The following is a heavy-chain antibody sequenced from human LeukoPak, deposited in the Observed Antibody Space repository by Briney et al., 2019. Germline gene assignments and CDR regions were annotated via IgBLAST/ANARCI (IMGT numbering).Heavy chain of an antibody. V-gene: IGHV4-59*01. Sequence: SETLSLTCTVSGGSISSYYWSWIRQPPGKGLEWIGYIYYSGSTNYNPSLKSRVTISVDTSKNQFSLKLSSVTAADTAVYYCARVLDHTYYYGSRSYYNWFDPWGQGTLVTVSS. CDR3: ARVLDHTYYYGSRSYYNWFDP. D-gene: IGHD3-10*01. J-gene: IGHJ5*02. CDR2: IYYSGST. CDR1: GGSISSYY.